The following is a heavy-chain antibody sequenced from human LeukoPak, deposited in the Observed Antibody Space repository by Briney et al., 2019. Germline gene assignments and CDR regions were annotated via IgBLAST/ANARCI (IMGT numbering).Heavy chain of an antibody. CDR3: ARDTGGGYSCYDC. CDR1: GFTFSSYW. Sequence: GGSLRLSCAASGFTFSSYWMTWIRQAPGKGLEWVANIKQDGSEKYYVDSVKGRFTISRDNAKNSLYLQMNSLRAEDKAVYYCARDTGGGYSCYDCWGQGTLVTVSS. J-gene: IGHJ4*02. V-gene: IGHV3-7*01. CDR2: IKQDGSEK. D-gene: IGHD5-18*01.